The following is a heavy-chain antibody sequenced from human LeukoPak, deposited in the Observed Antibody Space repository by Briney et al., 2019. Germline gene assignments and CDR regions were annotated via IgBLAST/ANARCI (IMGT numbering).Heavy chain of an antibody. V-gene: IGHV3-30*04. Sequence: GSSLRLSCAASGFDFGNYAMHWVRQAPGKGLEWVAVIAYNGNPTIYTDCVKGRFTIASDNSKNTLFLQLHSLTTGDPGVYYCARQPGGGMPDYCDLWGQGTLVSVSS. CDR1: GFDFGNYA. CDR2: IAYNGNPT. J-gene: IGHJ1*01. D-gene: IGHD2/OR15-2a*01. CDR3: ARQPGGGMPDYCDL.